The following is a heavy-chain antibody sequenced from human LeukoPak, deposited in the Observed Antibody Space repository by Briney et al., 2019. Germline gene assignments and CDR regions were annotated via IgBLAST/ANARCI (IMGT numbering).Heavy chain of an antibody. CDR2: IYYSGST. CDR3: ARDLDYFDY. CDR1: GGSISSYY. Sequence: PSETLSLTCTVSGGSISSYYWSWIRQPPGKGLEWIGYIYYSGSTNYNPSLKSRVTISVDTSKNQFSLKLSSVTAADTAVYCCARDLDYFDYWGQGTLVTVSS. J-gene: IGHJ4*02. D-gene: IGHD3-16*01. V-gene: IGHV4-59*01.